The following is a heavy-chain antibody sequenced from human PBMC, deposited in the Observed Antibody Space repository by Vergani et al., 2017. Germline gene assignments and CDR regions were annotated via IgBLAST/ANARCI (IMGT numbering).Heavy chain of an antibody. CDR2: IIPILGIA. Sequence: QVQLVQSGAEVKKPGSSVKVSCKASGGTFSSYTISWVRQAPGQGLEWMGRIIPILGIANYAQKFQGRVTITADKSTSTAYMELSSLRSEDTAVYYCARAPYYGSGSYYSVGVXFDPWGQGTLVTVSS. V-gene: IGHV1-69*02. D-gene: IGHD3-10*01. CDR3: ARAPYYGSGSYYSVGVXFDP. J-gene: IGHJ5*02. CDR1: GGTFSSYT.